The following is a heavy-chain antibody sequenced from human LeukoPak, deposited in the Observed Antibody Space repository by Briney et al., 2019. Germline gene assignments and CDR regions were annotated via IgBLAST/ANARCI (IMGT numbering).Heavy chain of an antibody. CDR1: GYSFTSSR. CDR2: IFPADSDT. CDR3: ARQVGTLVRGIIIGFDF. J-gene: IGHJ4*02. V-gene: IGHV5-51*01. D-gene: IGHD3-10*01. Sequence: GESLKISCKGSGYSFTSSRIGWVRQMPGKGLEWMGIIFPADSDTRYSPSFQGQVTISADKSISTAYLQWSSLKASDTAMYYCARQVGTLVRGIIIGFDFWGQGTLVTVSS.